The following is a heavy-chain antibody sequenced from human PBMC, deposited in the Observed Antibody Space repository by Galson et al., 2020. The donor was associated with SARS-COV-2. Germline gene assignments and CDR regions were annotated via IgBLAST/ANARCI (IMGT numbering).Heavy chain of an antibody. J-gene: IGHJ4*02. CDR2: IYYSGST. Sequence: SETLSLTCTVSGGSISSGGYSWSWIRQHPGKGLEWIGYIYYSGSTYYNPSLKSRVTISVDTSKNQFSLKLSSVTAADTAVYYCARDLSSAWGQGTLVTVSS. CDR1: GGSISSGGYS. D-gene: IGHD1-26*01. CDR3: ARDLSSA. V-gene: IGHV4-31*03.